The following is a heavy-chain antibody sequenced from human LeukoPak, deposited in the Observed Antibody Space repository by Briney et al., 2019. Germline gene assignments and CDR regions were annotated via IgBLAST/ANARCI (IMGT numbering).Heavy chain of an antibody. D-gene: IGHD3-22*01. CDR3: ARDRPNYYGSDGHYYRRDGDY. V-gene: IGHV3-23*01. J-gene: IGHJ4*02. CDR2: ITSRGEST. Sequence: GGSLRLSCAASGFTFSIYAMSWVRQAPGKGLQWVSSITSRGESTWYVDSVKGRFTITRENSENTLYLKMHSLRAEDTAVYYCARDRPNYYGSDGHYYRRDGDYWGRGTLVSVSS. CDR1: GFTFSIYA.